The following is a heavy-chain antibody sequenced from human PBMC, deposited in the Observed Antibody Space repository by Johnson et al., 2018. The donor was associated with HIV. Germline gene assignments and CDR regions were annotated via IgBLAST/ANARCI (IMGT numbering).Heavy chain of an antibody. V-gene: IGHV3-30*02. J-gene: IGHJ3*02. Sequence: QVQLVESGGGVVKPGGSLRLSCAASGFTFSSYGMHWVRQAPGKGLEWVAFIRYDGSNKYYVDSVKGRFTISRDNAKNSLYLHMNSLRAEDTAVYYCARYKRDPHAGGYAFDIWGQGTMVTVSS. CDR2: IRYDGSNK. D-gene: IGHD1-1*01. CDR1: GFTFSSYG. CDR3: ARYKRDPHAGGYAFDI.